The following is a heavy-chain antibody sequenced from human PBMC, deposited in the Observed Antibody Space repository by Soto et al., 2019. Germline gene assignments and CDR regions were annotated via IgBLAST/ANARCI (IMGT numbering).Heavy chain of an antibody. Sequence: PSETLSLTCAVSGGYISSGGYSWSWIRQPPGKGLEWIGYIYHSGSTYYNPSLKSRVTISVDTSKNQFSLKLSSVTAADTAVYYCAGQPTAGSYYDLGSYYYYYAMDVWGQGTTVTVSS. V-gene: IGHV4-30-2*05. CDR1: GGYISSGGYS. J-gene: IGHJ6*02. CDR3: AGQPTAGSYYDLGSYYYYYAMDV. CDR2: IYHSGST. D-gene: IGHD3-10*01.